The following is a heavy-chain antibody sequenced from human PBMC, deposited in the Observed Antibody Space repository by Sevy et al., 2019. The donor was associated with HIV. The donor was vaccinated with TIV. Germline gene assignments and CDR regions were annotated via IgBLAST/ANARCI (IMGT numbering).Heavy chain of an antibody. CDR1: GFTFSSYA. V-gene: IGHV3-23*01. Sequence: GGSLRLSCSASGFTFSSYAMSWVRQAPGKGLEWVSAISGSGGSTYYADSVKGRFTISRDNSKNTLYLQMNSLRAEDTAVYYCAKTSTGVRGVLPDYWGQGTLVTVSS. CDR3: AKTSTGVRGVLPDY. D-gene: IGHD3-10*01. J-gene: IGHJ4*02. CDR2: ISGSGGST.